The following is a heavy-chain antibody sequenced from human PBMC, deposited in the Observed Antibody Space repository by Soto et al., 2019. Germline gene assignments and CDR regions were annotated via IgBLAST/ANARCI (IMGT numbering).Heavy chain of an antibody. J-gene: IGHJ6*03. CDR2: LFSTDEK. V-gene: IGHV2-26*01. CDR3: ARIDDYAYYNMDV. CDR1: GFSLSNARMG. Sequence: QVTLKESGPVLVKPTETLTLTCTVSGFSLSNARMGVSWIRQPPGKALEWLALLFSTDEKSYSTSLKSRLTISKDTSKSQVVLTMTNMDPVDTATYYCARIDDYAYYNMDVWGKGTPVTVSS.